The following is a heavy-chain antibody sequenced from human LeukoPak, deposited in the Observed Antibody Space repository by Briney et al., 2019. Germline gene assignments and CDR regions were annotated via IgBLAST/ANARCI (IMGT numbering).Heavy chain of an antibody. CDR1: GFTFSSYA. J-gene: IGHJ4*02. CDR2: ISYDGSNK. Sequence: GGSLRLSCAASGFTFSSYAMHWVRQAPGKGLEWVAVISYDGSNKYYADSVKGRSTISRDNSKNTLYLQMNSLRAEDTAVYYCARDGESGQWLYYFDYWGQGTLVTVSS. CDR3: ARDGESGQWLYYFDY. V-gene: IGHV3-30*04. D-gene: IGHD6-19*01.